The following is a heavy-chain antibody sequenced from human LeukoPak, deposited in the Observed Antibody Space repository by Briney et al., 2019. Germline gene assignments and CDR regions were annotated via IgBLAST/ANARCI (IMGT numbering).Heavy chain of an antibody. CDR2: INPNSGGT. CDR3: AREYASSSGWTYYFDY. D-gene: IGHD6-19*01. Sequence: GASVKVSCKASGYTFTGYYMHRVRQAPGQGLEWMGWINPNSGGTNYAQKFQGRVTMTRDTSISTAYMELSRLRSDDTAVYYCAREYASSSGWTYYFDYWGQGTLVTVSS. CDR1: GYTFTGYY. J-gene: IGHJ4*02. V-gene: IGHV1-2*02.